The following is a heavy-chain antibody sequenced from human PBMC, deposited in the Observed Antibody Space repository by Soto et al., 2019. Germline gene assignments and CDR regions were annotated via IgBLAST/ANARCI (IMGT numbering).Heavy chain of an antibody. J-gene: IGHJ6*02. V-gene: IGHV1-69*02. CDR2: IIPVLGVE. CDR1: GGSFTNYI. D-gene: IGHD2-21*02. CDR3: AKSPNPGSATASSYGMDV. Sequence: QVQLVQSGAEVKKPGSSVKVSCKASGGSFTNYIFTWVRQAPGQGLEWMGRIIPVLGVEYYAQKFQGRVTIAADKSTTTAEMELSSLRSEDTAVYYCAKSPNPGSATASSYGMDVWGLGTTVTVSS.